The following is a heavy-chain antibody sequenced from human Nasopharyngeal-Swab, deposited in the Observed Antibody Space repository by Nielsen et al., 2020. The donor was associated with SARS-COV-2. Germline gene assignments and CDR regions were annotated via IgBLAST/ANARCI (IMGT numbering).Heavy chain of an antibody. V-gene: IGHV3-21*01. J-gene: IGHJ6*03. D-gene: IGHD3-16*01. Sequence: GGSLRLSCAASGFTFSSYSMNWVRQAPGKGLEWVSSVSSTSSYIYYADSLKGRFTISRDNAKNPLYLQLNSLRAEDTAVYYCAKDHKMDSGGGVGYMDVWGKGTTVTVSS. CDR1: GFTFSSYS. CDR2: VSSTSSYI. CDR3: AKDHKMDSGGGVGYMDV.